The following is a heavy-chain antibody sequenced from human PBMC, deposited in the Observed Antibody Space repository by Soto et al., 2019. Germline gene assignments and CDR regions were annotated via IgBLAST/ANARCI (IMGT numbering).Heavy chain of an antibody. CDR1: GGSISSGDYY. Sequence: PSETLSLTCTVSGGSISSGDYYWSWIRQPPGKGLEWIGYIYYSGSTYYNPSLKSRVTISVDTSKNQFSLKLSSVTAADTAVYYCARAIWFGELSNAFDIWGQGTMVIVSS. V-gene: IGHV4-30-4*01. CDR3: ARAIWFGELSNAFDI. CDR2: IYYSGST. D-gene: IGHD3-10*01. J-gene: IGHJ3*02.